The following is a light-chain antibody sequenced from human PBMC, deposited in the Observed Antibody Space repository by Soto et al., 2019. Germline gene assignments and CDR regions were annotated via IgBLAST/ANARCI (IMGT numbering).Light chain of an antibody. J-gene: IGKJ3*01. CDR1: QGISSY. V-gene: IGKV1-8*01. CDR2: AAS. Sequence: AIRMTQSPSSLSASTGDRVTITCRASQGISSYLAWYQQKPGKAPKLLIYAASTLQSGVPSRFSGSGSVTDFTLTISCLQSEDFATYYCQQYYSYPFTFGPGTKVDIK. CDR3: QQYYSYPFT.